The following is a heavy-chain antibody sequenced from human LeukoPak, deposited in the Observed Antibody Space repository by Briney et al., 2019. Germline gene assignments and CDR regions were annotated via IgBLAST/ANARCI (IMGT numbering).Heavy chain of an antibody. CDR2: MNPNSGNT. J-gene: IGHJ6*02. Sequence: ASVKVSCKASGYTFTSYDINWVRQATGQGLEWMGWMNPNSGNTGYAQKFQCRVTMTRNTSISTAYMELSSLRSEDTAVYYCARYGSSGWYYYYGMDVWGQGTTVTVSS. V-gene: IGHV1-8*01. CDR1: GYTFTSYD. D-gene: IGHD6-19*01. CDR3: ARYGSSGWYYYYGMDV.